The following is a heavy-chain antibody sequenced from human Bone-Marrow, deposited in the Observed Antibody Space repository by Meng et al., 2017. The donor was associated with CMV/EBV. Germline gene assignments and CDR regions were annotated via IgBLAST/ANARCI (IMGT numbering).Heavy chain of an antibody. CDR2: IYSGGTT. J-gene: IGHJ4*02. V-gene: IGHV3-66*02. CDR1: GFTVSGNY. Sequence: GESLKISCAASGFTVSGNYMSWVRQAPGKGLEWVSVIYSGGTTYYADSVKGRFTISRDNSKNTLYLQMNSLRAEDTAVYYCAKVEWFGELPLDYWGQGTLVTVSS. D-gene: IGHD3-10*01. CDR3: AKVEWFGELPLDY.